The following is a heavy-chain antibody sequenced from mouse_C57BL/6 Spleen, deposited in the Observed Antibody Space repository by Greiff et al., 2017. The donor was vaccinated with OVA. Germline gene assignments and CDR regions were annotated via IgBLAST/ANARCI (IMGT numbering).Heavy chain of an antibody. CDR1: GFTFSSYG. V-gene: IGHV5-6*02. Sequence: DVKLVESGGDLVKPGGSLKLSCAASGFTFSSYGMSWVRQTPDKRLEWVATISSGGSYTYYPDSVKGRFTISRDNAKNTLYLQMSSLKSEDTAMYYCARIRQYFDYWGQGTTLTVSS. CDR3: ARIRQYFDY. D-gene: IGHD3-2*01. CDR2: ISSGGSYT. J-gene: IGHJ2*01.